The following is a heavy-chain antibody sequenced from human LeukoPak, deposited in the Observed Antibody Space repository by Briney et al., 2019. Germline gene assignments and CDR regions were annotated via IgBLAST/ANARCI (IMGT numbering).Heavy chain of an antibody. Sequence: GGSLRLSCAASGFTFSSYAMSWVRQAPGKGLEWVSAISGSGGSTYYADSVKGRFTISRDNSKNTLYLQMNSLRAEDTAVYYCARGLGWPYYFDYWGQGTLVTVSS. V-gene: IGHV3-23*01. CDR2: ISGSGGST. CDR3: ARGLGWPYYFDY. CDR1: GFTFSSYA. D-gene: IGHD4-23*01. J-gene: IGHJ4*02.